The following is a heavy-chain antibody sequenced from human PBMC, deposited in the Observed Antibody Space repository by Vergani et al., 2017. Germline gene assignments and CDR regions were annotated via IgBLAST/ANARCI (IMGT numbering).Heavy chain of an antibody. CDR2: ISYDGSNK. V-gene: IGHV3-30-3*01. CDR1: GFTFSSYA. Sequence: VQLLESGGGVVQPGRSLRLSCAASGFTFSSYAMHWVRQAPGKGLEWVAVISYDGSNKYYADSVKGRFTISRDNSKNTLYLQMNSLRAEDTAVYYCARDETAAAGTDYWGQGTLVTVSS. J-gene: IGHJ4*02. CDR3: ARDETAAAGTDY. D-gene: IGHD6-13*01.